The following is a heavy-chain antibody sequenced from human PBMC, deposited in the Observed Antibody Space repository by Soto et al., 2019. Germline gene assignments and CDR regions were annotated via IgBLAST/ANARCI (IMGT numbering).Heavy chain of an antibody. CDR3: AKGVGMITFGGVIARNYFDY. J-gene: IGHJ4*02. Sequence: GGSLRLSCAASGFTFSSYAMSWVRQAPGKGLEWVSAISGSGGSTYYADSVKGRFTISRDNSKNTLYLQMNSLRAEDTAVYYCAKGVGMITFGGVIARNYFDYWGQGTLVTVSS. CDR2: ISGSGGST. V-gene: IGHV3-23*01. CDR1: GFTFSSYA. D-gene: IGHD3-16*02.